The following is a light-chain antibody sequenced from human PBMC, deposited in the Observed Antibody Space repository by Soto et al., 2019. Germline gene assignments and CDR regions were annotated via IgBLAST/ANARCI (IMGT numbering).Light chain of an antibody. CDR2: GAS. V-gene: IGKV3-20*01. Sequence: ILLTQSPGTLSLSPGERATLSCRASQSVSSGYLAWYQQKPGQAPRVFIYGASSRTTGIPDRFSGSGSGTDFTLTISRLEPEDFAVYYCQQYGSSPRTFGQGTKVDI. CDR3: QQYGSSPRT. J-gene: IGKJ1*01. CDR1: QSVSSGY.